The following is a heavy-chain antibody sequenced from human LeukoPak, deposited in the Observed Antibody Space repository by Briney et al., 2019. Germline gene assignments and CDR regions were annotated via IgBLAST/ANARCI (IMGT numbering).Heavy chain of an antibody. CDR3: ARGLYGSGSYPGY. J-gene: IGHJ4*02. Sequence: PSETLSLTCTVTGVSISSYYWSWIRQPPGKGLEWIGYIYYSGSTNYNPSLKSRVTISVDTSKNQFSLKLSSVTAADTAVYYCARGLYGSGSYPGYWGQGTLVTVSS. V-gene: IGHV4-59*01. CDR1: GVSISSYY. D-gene: IGHD3-10*01. CDR2: IYYSGST.